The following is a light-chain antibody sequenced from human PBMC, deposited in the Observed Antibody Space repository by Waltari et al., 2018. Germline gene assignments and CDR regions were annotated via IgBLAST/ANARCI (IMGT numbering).Light chain of an antibody. J-gene: IGKJ2*01. CDR1: QGRSNL. Sequence: IQLTQSPSSLSASIGARVTITCRASQGRSNLLAGYQQKPGKAPNLLIYRTSSLQRGVPSRFSGSGSGTDFTRTISSLQPEDCATYFCKQYNSAPYTFGQGTKVEI. CDR3: KQYNSAPYT. CDR2: RTS. V-gene: IGKV1-12*01.